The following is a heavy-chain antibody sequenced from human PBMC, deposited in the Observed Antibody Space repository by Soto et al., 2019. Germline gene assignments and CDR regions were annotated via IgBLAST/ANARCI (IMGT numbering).Heavy chain of an antibody. CDR1: GFTFSSYD. D-gene: IGHD3-9*01. Sequence: PGGSLRLSCAASGFTFSSYDMHWVRQATGKGLEWVSAIGTAGDPYYPGSVKGRFTISRENAKNSLYLQMNSLRAGDTAVYYCARGRYYDILTGYYGSYYGMDVWGQGTTVTVSS. CDR2: IGTAGDP. V-gene: IGHV3-13*05. J-gene: IGHJ6*02. CDR3: ARGRYYDILTGYYGSYYGMDV.